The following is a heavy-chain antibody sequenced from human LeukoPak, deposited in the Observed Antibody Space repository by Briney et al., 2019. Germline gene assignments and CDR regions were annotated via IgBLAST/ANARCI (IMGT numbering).Heavy chain of an antibody. Sequence: GGSLRLSCVVSGFTFNRCWMNWVRQAPGKGLEWVSVITGSGGNTYYADSVKGRFTISKDNSKNTVYLQMSSLRVDDTAVYYCAKAASSSWPSYYYGMDVWGQGTTVTVSS. CDR1: GFTFNRCW. D-gene: IGHD6-13*01. CDR3: AKAASSSWPSYYYGMDV. J-gene: IGHJ6*02. CDR2: ITGSGGNT. V-gene: IGHV3-23*01.